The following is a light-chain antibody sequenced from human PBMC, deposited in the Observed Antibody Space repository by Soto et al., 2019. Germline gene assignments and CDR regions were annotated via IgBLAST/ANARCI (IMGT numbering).Light chain of an antibody. CDR2: GAS. V-gene: IGKV3-20*01. CDR1: PSVSSSY. J-gene: IGKJ5*01. Sequence: EIVLTQSPGTLSLSPGERATLSCRASPSVSSSYLAWYQQKPGQAPRLLIYGASSGATGIPDRFRGSGSGTDFTRTISRLEPEDFAVYYCQQYGRSPLSTFGQGTRLEIK. CDR3: QQYGRSPLST.